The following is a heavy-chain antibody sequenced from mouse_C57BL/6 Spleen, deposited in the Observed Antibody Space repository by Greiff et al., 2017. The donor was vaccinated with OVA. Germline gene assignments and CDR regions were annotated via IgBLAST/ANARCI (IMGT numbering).Heavy chain of an antibody. CDR2: INPSTGGT. Sequence: EVQLQQSGPELVKPGASVKISCKASGYSFTGYYMNWVKQSPEKSLEWIGEINPSTGGTTYNQKFKAKATLTVDKSSSTAYMQLKSLTSEDSAVYYCARIYSYFDYWGQGTTLTVSS. D-gene: IGHD2-1*01. CDR1: GYSFTGYY. CDR3: ARIYSYFDY. V-gene: IGHV1-42*01. J-gene: IGHJ2*01.